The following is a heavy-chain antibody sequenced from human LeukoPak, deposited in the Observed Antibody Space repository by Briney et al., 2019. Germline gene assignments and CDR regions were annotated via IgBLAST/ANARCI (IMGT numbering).Heavy chain of an antibody. CDR1: GYPLTSYG. V-gene: IGHV1-18*01. CDR2: ISAFNGNT. CDR3: ARGSYDSSGYYSI. D-gene: IGHD3-22*01. J-gene: IGHJ4*02. Sequence: ASVNVSCKASGYPLTSYGISWVRQAPGKGLRGRGWISAFNGNTNFAQKVQGRVTLTTDTSTSTAYMDLRSLRSDDTAVYYCARGSYDSSGYYSIWGQGTLVTVSS.